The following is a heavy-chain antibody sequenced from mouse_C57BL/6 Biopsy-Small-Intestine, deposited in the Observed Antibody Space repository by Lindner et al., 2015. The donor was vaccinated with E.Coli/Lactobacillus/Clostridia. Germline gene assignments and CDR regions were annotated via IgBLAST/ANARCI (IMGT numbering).Heavy chain of an antibody. CDR1: GGTFSNYG. Sequence: SVKVSCKSSGGTFSNYGISWVRQAPGQGLEWMGGIIPVFDTPYYAQKFQGRLTITADESSSTVYMELTSLTSEDTAVYYCARRIEKIVEVLITPFDYWGQGTPVTVSS. CDR3: ARRIEKIVEVLITPFDY. CDR2: IIPVFDTP. D-gene: IGHD1-1*01. V-gene: IGHV1-81*01. J-gene: IGHJ4*01.